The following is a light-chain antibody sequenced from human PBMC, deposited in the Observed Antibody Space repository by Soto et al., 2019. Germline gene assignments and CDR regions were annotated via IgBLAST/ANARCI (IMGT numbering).Light chain of an antibody. CDR3: QQYDKWTLIT. CDR2: GAS. J-gene: IGKJ5*01. V-gene: IGKV3-15*01. Sequence: EVVVTQSPATLSVSPGDTAKLSCRASQSIGSKLVWYQQKPGQAPRLLIYGASTRATGIPARFSGSGSGTEFTLTISSLQSEDLAVYYCQQYDKWTLITFGQGTRLEIK. CDR1: QSIGSK.